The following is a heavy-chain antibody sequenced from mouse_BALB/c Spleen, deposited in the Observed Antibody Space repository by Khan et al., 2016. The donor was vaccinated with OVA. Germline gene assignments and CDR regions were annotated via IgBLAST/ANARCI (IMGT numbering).Heavy chain of an antibody. CDR2: IWSAGST. CDR3: ARRGYDYGRGALFAY. Sequence: VQLQQPGPGLVQPSQSLSITCTVSGFSLNNYSVHWVRQSPGKGLEWLGVIWSAGSTDYNAAFISRLTISKDNSRSQVFFKMNSLQPNDTAIYXGARRGYDYGRGALFAYWGQGTLVTVSA. J-gene: IGHJ3*01. D-gene: IGHD2-4*01. V-gene: IGHV2-2*02. CDR1: GFSLNNYS.